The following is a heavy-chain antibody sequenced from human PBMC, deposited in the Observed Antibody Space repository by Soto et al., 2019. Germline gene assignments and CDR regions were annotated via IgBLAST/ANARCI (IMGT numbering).Heavy chain of an antibody. CDR2: ISYTGST. CDR3: AREGVAAPYYYCGMDV. D-gene: IGHD2-15*01. Sequence: PSETLSLTCTVSGDSIRSYYWSWIRQPPGKGLEWIGYISYTGSTHYNPSLKSRVTISADTPKNQFSLKLSSVTTADTALYYCAREGVAAPYYYCGMDVWGQGSTVTVSS. V-gene: IGHV4-59*01. J-gene: IGHJ6*02. CDR1: GDSIRSYY.